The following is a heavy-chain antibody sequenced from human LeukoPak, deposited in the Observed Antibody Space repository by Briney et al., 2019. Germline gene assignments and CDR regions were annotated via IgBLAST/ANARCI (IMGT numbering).Heavy chain of an antibody. CDR1: GFTFDRYA. Sequence: GRSLRLSCAASGFTFDRYAMHWVRQAPGKGLESVSGISWSSGSIGYADSVKGRFTISRDNAKNSLYLQMNGLRAEDTALYYCAKDAYDILTGYLGYWGQGTLVTVSS. J-gene: IGHJ4*02. D-gene: IGHD3-9*01. CDR3: AKDAYDILTGYLGY. V-gene: IGHV3-9*01. CDR2: ISWSSGSI.